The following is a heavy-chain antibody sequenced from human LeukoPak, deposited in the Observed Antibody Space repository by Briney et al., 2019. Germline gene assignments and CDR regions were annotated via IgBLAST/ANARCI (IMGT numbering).Heavy chain of an antibody. CDR1: GFTFSSYE. J-gene: IGHJ6*03. CDR3: ARHYWYMDV. CDR2: ISSSSSYI. V-gene: IGHV3-21*01. Sequence: PGGSLRLSCAASGFTFSSYEMNWVRQAPGKGLEWVSSISSSSSYIYYADSVKGRFTISRDNAKNSLYLQMNSLRAEDTAVYYCARHYWYMDVWGKGTTVTVSS.